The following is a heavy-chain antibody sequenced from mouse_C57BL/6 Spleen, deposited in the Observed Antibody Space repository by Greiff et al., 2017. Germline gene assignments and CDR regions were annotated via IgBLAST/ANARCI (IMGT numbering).Heavy chain of an antibody. D-gene: IGHD4-1*01. Sequence: EVQGVESGPVLVKPGPSVKISCKASGFTFTDYYMHWVKQSHGKSLEWIGLVYPYNGGTSYNQKFKGKATLTVDTSSSTAYMELNSLTSEDSAVYYCATKLGYAMDYWGQGTSVTVSS. CDR3: ATKLGYAMDY. V-gene: IGHV1-36*01. CDR2: VYPYNGGT. CDR1: GFTFTDYY. J-gene: IGHJ4*01.